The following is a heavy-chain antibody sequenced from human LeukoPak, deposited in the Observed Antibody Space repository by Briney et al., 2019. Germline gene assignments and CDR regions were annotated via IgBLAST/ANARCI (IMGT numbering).Heavy chain of an antibody. CDR3: ARDNQGIAVAGTIDY. CDR2: IYNSGNT. J-gene: IGHJ4*02. D-gene: IGHD6-19*01. CDR1: GGSISSYY. V-gene: IGHV4-4*08. Sequence: SGTLSLTCTVSGGSISSYYWSWIRQPPGKGLEWIGYIYNSGNTNYNPSLKSRVTISIDTSKNQFSLRLSSVTAADTAVYYCARDNQGIAVAGTIDYWGQGTLVTVSS.